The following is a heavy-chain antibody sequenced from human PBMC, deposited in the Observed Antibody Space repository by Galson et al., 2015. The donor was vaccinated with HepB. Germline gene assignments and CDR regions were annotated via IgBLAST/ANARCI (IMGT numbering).Heavy chain of an antibody. CDR3: ARDGFDRGLYFDY. V-gene: IGHV3-7*03. CDR2: INQDGSEK. D-gene: IGHD3-10*01. J-gene: IGHJ4*02. CDR1: GFTFSSYW. Sequence: SLRLSCAASGFTFSSYWMNWVRQAPGKGLEWVASINQDGSEKYYVDSVKGRFTISRDNAKNSLYLQMNGLRADDTAVYYCARDGFDRGLYFDYWGQGTLVTVSS.